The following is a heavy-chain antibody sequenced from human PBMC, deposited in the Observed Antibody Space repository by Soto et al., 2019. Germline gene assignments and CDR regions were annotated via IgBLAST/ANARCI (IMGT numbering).Heavy chain of an antibody. CDR1: GFSLRTSGVG. Sequence: SGPTLVNPTQTLTLTCTFSGFSLRTSGVGVGWIRQPPGKALEWLAIIFWDDDKRYSPSLRSRLTITKDTSKTQVVLTMTNMDPIDTATYYFAHRTYCSGCNSYXYWGHGTQVRVCS. CDR2: IFWDDDK. J-gene: IGHJ4*01. CDR3: AHRTYCSGCNSYXY. D-gene: IGHD2-15*01. V-gene: IGHV2-5*02.